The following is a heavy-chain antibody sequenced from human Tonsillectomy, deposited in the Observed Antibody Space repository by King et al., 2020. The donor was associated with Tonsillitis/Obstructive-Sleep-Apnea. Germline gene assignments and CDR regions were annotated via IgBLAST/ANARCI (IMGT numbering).Heavy chain of an antibody. Sequence: VQLVESGGGLVQPGRSLRLSCAASGFTFDDYAMHWVRQAPGKGLEWVSGISGNIGSVGYADSVKGRFTISRDNAKNSLYLQMNSLRAEDTALYYCARGGSGRAYYYYRDVWGQGTTVPVSS. CDR3: ARGGSGRAYYYYRDV. J-gene: IGHJ6*03. D-gene: IGHD3-16*01. CDR1: GFTFDDYA. V-gene: IGHV3-9*01. CDR2: ISGNIGSV.